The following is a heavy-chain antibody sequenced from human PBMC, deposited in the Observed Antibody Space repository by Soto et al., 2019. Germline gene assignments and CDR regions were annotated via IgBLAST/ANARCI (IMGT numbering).Heavy chain of an antibody. D-gene: IGHD2-15*01. J-gene: IGHJ4*02. V-gene: IGHV4-4*02. Sequence: SETLALSCAGSGGAMSSSNLWSGVRQPPGKGLEWIGEIYYSGTTKYNPSLKSRVTISVDKSKNQFSLKLYSVTAADTAVYYCARDQGYCSGGSCYVFDSWGQGTLVTVSS. CDR2: IYYSGTT. CDR3: ARDQGYCSGGSCYVFDS. CDR1: GGAMSSSNL.